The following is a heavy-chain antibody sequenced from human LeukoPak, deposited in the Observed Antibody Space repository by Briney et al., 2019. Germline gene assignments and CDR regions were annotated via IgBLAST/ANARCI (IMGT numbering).Heavy chain of an antibody. CDR1: SGSISSYY. Sequence: SETLSLTCTVSSGSISSYYWSWIRQPPGKGLEWIGYIFYSGSTNYNPSLKSRVTISVDTSKNQFSLKLNSVTAADTAVYYCARADYDSSGYSFDYWGQGTLVTVSS. CDR3: ARADYDSSGYSFDY. V-gene: IGHV4-59*01. J-gene: IGHJ4*02. CDR2: IFYSGST. D-gene: IGHD3-22*01.